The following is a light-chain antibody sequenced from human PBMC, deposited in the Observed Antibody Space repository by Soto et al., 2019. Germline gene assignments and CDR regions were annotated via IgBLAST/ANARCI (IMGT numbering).Light chain of an antibody. Sequence: QSALTQPRSVSGSPGQSVTISCTGTSSDVGGYNYVSWYQQHPGKAPKLMIYDVSKRPSGVPDRFSGSKSGNTASLTISGLQAEDEADYYCCSYAGFTVFGGGTKLTVL. V-gene: IGLV2-11*01. CDR1: SSDVGGYNY. J-gene: IGLJ2*01. CDR3: CSYAGFTV. CDR2: DVS.